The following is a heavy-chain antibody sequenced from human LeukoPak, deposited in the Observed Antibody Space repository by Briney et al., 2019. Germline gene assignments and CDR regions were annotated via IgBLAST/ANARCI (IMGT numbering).Heavy chain of an antibody. Sequence: GGSLRLSCAASGFTFSSYGMHWVRQAPGKGLEWVAVISYDGSNKYYADSVKGRFTISRDNPKNTLYLQMNSLRAEDTAVYYCAKDRNYDFWSGYYAYYGMDVWGQGTTVTVSS. D-gene: IGHD3-3*01. CDR1: GFTFSSYG. V-gene: IGHV3-30*18. J-gene: IGHJ6*02. CDR3: AKDRNYDFWSGYYAYYGMDV. CDR2: ISYDGSNK.